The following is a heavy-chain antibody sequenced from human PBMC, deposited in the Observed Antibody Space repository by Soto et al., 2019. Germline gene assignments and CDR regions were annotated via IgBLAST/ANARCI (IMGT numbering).Heavy chain of an antibody. V-gene: IGHV4-30-2*01. Sequence: QLQLQESGSGLVKPSQTLSLTCAVSGGSISSGGYSWSWIRQPPGKGLEWIGYIYHSGSTYYNPARKSRVTISVDRSKNQFSLKLSSVTAADTAVDYCAAGGGLPRYYWGQGTLVTVSS. CDR1: GGSISSGGYS. J-gene: IGHJ4*02. CDR2: IYHSGST. D-gene: IGHD5-12*01. CDR3: AAGGGLPRYY.